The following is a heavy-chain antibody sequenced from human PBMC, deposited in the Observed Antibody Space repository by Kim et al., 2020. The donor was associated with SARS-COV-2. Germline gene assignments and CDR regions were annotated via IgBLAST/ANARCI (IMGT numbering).Heavy chain of an antibody. Sequence: GGSLRLSCAASGFTFSSYAMHWVRQAPGKGLEWVAVISYDGSNKYYADSVKGRFTISRDNSKNTLYLQMNSLRAEDTAVYYCARAYGDENWFDPWGQGTL. CDR2: ISYDGSNK. V-gene: IGHV3-30*04. J-gene: IGHJ5*02. D-gene: IGHD4-17*01. CDR1: GFTFSSYA. CDR3: ARAYGDENWFDP.